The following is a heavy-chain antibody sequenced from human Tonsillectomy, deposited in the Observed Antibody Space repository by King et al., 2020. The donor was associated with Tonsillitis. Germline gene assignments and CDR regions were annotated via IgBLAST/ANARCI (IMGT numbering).Heavy chain of an antibody. CDR1: GFSFSDYN. CDR2: ISYSGRDL. V-gene: IGHV3-21*01. J-gene: IGHJ5*01. Sequence: VQLVESGGGLVKPGGSLRLSCAASGFSFSDYNMHLVRQAPGEGLQWVSSISYSGRDLFYAGSVRGRFTISRDNTKNSLYLQMSSLRAEDTAVYYCASLGYPFDSWGQGTLVSVSS. D-gene: IGHD3-16*02. CDR3: ASLGYPFDS.